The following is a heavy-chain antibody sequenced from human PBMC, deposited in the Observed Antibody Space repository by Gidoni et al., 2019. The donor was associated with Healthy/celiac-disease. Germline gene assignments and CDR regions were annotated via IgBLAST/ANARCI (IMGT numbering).Heavy chain of an antibody. CDR2: INPNSGGT. D-gene: IGHD2-15*01. Sequence: QVQLVQSGAEVKKPGASVKVSCKASGYTFPGYYMHWVRQAPGQGLEWMGWINPNSGGTNYAQKFQGRVTMTRDTSISTAYMELSRLRSDDTAVYYCARTRYCSGGSCVGLYFDYWGQGTLVTVSS. J-gene: IGHJ4*02. CDR3: ARTRYCSGGSCVGLYFDY. CDR1: GYTFPGYY. V-gene: IGHV1-2*02.